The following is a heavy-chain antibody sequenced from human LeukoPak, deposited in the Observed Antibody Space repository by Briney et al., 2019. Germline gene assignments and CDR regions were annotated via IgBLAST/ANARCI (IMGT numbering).Heavy chain of an antibody. J-gene: IGHJ3*02. CDR2: IIPIFGTA. CDR1: GGTFSSYA. D-gene: IGHD6-19*01. CDR3: ARDGSSGWYHAFDI. V-gene: IGHV1-69*13. Sequence: SVKVSCKASGGTFSSYAISWVRQASGQGLEWMGGIIPIFGTANYAQKFQGRVTITADESTSTAYMELSSLRSEDTAVYYCARDGSSGWYHAFDIWGQGTMVSVSS.